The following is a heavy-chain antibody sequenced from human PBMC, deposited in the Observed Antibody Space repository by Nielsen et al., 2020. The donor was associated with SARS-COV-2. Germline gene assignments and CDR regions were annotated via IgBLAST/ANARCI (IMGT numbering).Heavy chain of an antibody. J-gene: IGHJ3*02. CDR1: GYSFTSYW. CDR3: ARMRNYDFWSGYYRFAFDI. V-gene: IGHV5-51*01. Sequence: KVSCKGSGYSFTSYWIGWVRQMPGKGLEWMGIIYPGDSDTRYSPSSQGQVTISADKSISTAYLQWSSLKASDTAMYYCARMRNYDFWSGYYRFAFDIWGQGTMVTVSS. CDR2: IYPGDSDT. D-gene: IGHD3-3*01.